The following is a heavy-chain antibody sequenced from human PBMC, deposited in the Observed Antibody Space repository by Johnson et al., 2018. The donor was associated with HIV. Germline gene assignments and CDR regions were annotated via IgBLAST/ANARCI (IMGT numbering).Heavy chain of an antibody. Sequence: VQLVESGGGLVQPGGSLRLSCAASGFTVSSNYMSWVRQAPGKGLEWVSVIYSGGSTYYADSVKGRFTISRDNSKNTLYLQMNSLRAEDTAVYYCGREDVGSSAPDAFDIWGQGTMVTVSS. CDR2: IYSGGST. J-gene: IGHJ3*02. D-gene: IGHD1-26*01. V-gene: IGHV3-66*02. CDR3: GREDVGSSAPDAFDI. CDR1: GFTVSSNY.